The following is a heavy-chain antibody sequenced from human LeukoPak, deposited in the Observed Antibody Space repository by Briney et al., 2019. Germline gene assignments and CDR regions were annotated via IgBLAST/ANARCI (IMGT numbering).Heavy chain of an antibody. D-gene: IGHD2-15*01. CDR1: GYTFTSYG. J-gene: IGHJ6*03. CDR2: ISAYNGNT. Sequence: ASVKVSCKASGYTFTSYGISWVRQAPGQGLEWMGWISAYNGNTNYAQKLQGRVTMTTDTSTSTAYMELRSLRSDDTAVYYCARQCLDCGGGSCYCGYYYYYMDVWGKGTTVTVSS. CDR3: ARQCLDCGGGSCYCGYYYYYMDV. V-gene: IGHV1-18*01.